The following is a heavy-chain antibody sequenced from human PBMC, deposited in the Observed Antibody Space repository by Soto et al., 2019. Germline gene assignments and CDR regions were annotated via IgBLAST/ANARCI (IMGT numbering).Heavy chain of an antibody. CDR3: AREATVTTSQLDY. Sequence: QVQLVESGGGVVQPGRSLRLSCAASGFTFSSYGMHWVRQAPGKGLEWVAVIWYDGSNKYYADSVKGRFTISRDNSKNTLYLQMNSLRAEDTAVYYCAREATVTTSQLDYWGQGTLVTVSS. J-gene: IGHJ4*02. V-gene: IGHV3-33*01. D-gene: IGHD4-17*01. CDR1: GFTFSSYG. CDR2: IWYDGSNK.